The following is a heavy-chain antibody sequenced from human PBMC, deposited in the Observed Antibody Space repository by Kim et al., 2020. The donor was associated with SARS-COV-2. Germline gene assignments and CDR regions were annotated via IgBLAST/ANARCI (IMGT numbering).Heavy chain of an antibody. V-gene: IGHV3-23*03. Sequence: TYYADSVKGRFTISRDNSKNTLYLQMNSLRAEDTAVYYCAKGTTAMGLDYWGQGTLVTVSS. CDR2: T. CDR3: AKGTTAMGLDY. D-gene: IGHD5-18*01. J-gene: IGHJ4*02.